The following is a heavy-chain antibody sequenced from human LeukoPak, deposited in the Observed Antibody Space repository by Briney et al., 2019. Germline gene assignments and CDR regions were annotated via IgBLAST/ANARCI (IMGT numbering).Heavy chain of an antibody. D-gene: IGHD6-19*01. CDR1: GGSLSSGDYY. Sequence: PSQTLSLTCTVPGGSLSSGDYYWSWIRQSPGKGLEWLVYIYYSVITYYNPSLKSRVTLSIDTSKNHFSLTLSSVTAADTAVYYCARGAPYSSGWLAGYWGQGTMVTVSS. CDR3: ARGAPYSSGWLAGY. J-gene: IGHJ4*02. V-gene: IGHV4-30-4*01. CDR2: IYYSVIT.